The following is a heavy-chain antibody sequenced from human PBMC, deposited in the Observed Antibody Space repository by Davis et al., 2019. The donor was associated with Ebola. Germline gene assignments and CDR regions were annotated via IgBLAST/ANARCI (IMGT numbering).Heavy chain of an antibody. CDR1: GFTFSNYG. CDR3: AKPVMTALTTGDY. J-gene: IGHJ4*02. V-gene: IGHV3-30*18. Sequence: GGSLRLSCAASGFTFSNYGMNWVRQAPGKGLEWIAFISHDGRNIPYAGSVWGRFTISRDNAKNSLYLQMNSLRAEDTAVYYCAKPVMTALTTGDYCGQGTLVVVSS. CDR2: ISHDGRNI. D-gene: IGHD1-1*01.